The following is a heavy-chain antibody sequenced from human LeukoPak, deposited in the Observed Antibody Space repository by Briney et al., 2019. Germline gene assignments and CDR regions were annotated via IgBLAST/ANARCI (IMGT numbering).Heavy chain of an antibody. V-gene: IGHV4-34*01. CDR1: GGSFSGYY. J-gene: IGHJ4*02. CDR2: INHSGST. Sequence: KSSETLSLTCAVYGGSFSGYYWSWIRQPPGKGLEWIGEINHSGSTNYNPSLKSRVTISVDTSKNQFSLKLSSVTAADTAVYYCARHDGDSSGYYYSEAPDYWGQGTLVTVSS. D-gene: IGHD3-22*01. CDR3: ARHDGDSSGYYYSEAPDY.